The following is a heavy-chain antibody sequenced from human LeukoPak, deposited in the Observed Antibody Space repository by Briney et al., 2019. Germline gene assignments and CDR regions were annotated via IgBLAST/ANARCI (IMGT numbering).Heavy chain of an antibody. CDR3: ARDPLRWLQNNYYYYYMDV. D-gene: IGHD5-24*01. V-gene: IGHV3-48*02. Sequence: PGGSLRLSCAASGVTFSSYGMNWVRQAPGKGLEWVSYISSTSRTIYDADSVKGRFTISRDNAKNSLYLQMNSLRDEDTAVYYCARDPLRWLQNNYYYYYMDVWGKGTTVTVSS. CDR2: ISSTSRTI. CDR1: GVTFSSYG. J-gene: IGHJ6*03.